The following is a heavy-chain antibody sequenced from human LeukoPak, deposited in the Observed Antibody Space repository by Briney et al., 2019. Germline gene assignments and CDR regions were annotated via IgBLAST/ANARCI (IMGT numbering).Heavy chain of an antibody. CDR2: IRSKPYTRTT. CDR1: GFNFGDYA. D-gene: IGHD4-17*01. Sequence: PGGSLRLSCTASGFNFGDYAMSWVRQAPGKGLEWVGFIRSKPYTRTTEYAASVKGRFTISRDDSKTIAYLQMNSLQTEDTAVYYCARGGDYGDLRYFDYWGQGTLVTVSS. CDR3: ARGGDYGDLRYFDY. V-gene: IGHV3-49*04. J-gene: IGHJ4*02.